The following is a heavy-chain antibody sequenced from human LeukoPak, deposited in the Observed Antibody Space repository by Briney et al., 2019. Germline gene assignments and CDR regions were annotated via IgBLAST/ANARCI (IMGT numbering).Heavy chain of an antibody. Sequence: ASVKVCCTSSGYTFSSFDIHWVRQATGQGLEWMGWMNPNSGNTGYTQKFQGRLTITRNTSITTAYMELSSLRSEDTAVYYCARGRFRRANWFDPWGQGTLVTVSS. CDR1: GYTFSSFD. J-gene: IGHJ5*02. CDR2: MNPNSGNT. D-gene: IGHD1-26*01. CDR3: ARGRFRRANWFDP. V-gene: IGHV1-8*03.